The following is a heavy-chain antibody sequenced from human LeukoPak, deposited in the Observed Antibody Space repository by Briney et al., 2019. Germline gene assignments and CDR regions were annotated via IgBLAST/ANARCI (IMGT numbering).Heavy chain of an antibody. Sequence: GGSLRLSCAASGFTFTNYWMSWVRQAPGKGLEWVANIKPDGSEKYYVDSVKGRFTISRDNGKNSLYLQMNSLRAEDTAVYYCARDYYYGSGSYLKWGQGTLVTVSS. J-gene: IGHJ4*02. D-gene: IGHD3-10*01. CDR3: ARDYYYGSGSYLK. CDR2: IKPDGSEK. V-gene: IGHV3-7*01. CDR1: GFTFTNYW.